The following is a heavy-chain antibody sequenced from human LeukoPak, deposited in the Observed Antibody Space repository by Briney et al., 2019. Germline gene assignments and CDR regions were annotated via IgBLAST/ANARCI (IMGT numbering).Heavy chain of an antibody. V-gene: IGHV4-59*01. D-gene: IGHD5-12*01. CDR2: IYYSGST. CDR3: ASGERGYSGYEPTYYYYYYMDV. J-gene: IGHJ6*03. CDR1: GGSISSYY. Sequence: SETLSLTCTVSGGSISSYYWSWIRQPPGKGLEWIGYIYYSGSTNYNPSLKSRVSISVDTSKNQFSLKLSSVTAADTAVYYCASGERGYSGYEPTYYYYYYMDVWGKGTTVTVSS.